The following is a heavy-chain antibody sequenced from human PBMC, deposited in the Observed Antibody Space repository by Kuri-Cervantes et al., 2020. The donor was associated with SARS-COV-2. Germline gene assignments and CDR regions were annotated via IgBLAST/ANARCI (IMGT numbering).Heavy chain of an antibody. CDR3: ARVQTMVTPYYFDY. CDR2: IYHSGNT. CDR1: GGSISSGDWY. Sequence: SETLSLTCTVSGGSISSGDWYWSWIRQPPGKGLEWIGYIYHSGNTYYSPSLKSRVTISLDTSKNQFSLKLTSVTAADTAIYFCARVQTMVTPYYFDYWGQGALVTVSS. J-gene: IGHJ4*02. D-gene: IGHD4-23*01. V-gene: IGHV4-30-4*08.